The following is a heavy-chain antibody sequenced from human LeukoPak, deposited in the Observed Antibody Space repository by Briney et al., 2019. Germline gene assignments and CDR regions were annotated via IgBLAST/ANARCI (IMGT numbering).Heavy chain of an antibody. V-gene: IGHV4-59*01. D-gene: IGHD6-13*01. CDR1: GVSISSYY. Sequence: SETLSLTCTVSGVSISSYYWSWIRQPPGKGLEWIGYIYYSGSTNYNPSLKSRVTISVDTSKNQFSLKLSSVTAADTAVYYCARASIAAAGTLYYYMDVWGKGTTVTISS. J-gene: IGHJ6*03. CDR2: IYYSGST. CDR3: ARASIAAAGTLYYYMDV.